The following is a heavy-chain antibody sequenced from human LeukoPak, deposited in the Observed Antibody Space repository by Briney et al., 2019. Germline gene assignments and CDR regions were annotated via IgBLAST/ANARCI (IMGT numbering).Heavy chain of an antibody. CDR3: ARVGGSYSGRYYYYMDV. Sequence: GGSLRLSCAAPEFTFSSYWMSWVRQAPGKGLEWVANIKQDGSEKYYVDSVKGRFTISRDNAKNPLYLQMNSLRAEDTAVYYCARVGGSYSGRYYYYMDVWGKGTTVTVSS. D-gene: IGHD1-26*01. CDR2: IKQDGSEK. V-gene: IGHV3-7*01. CDR1: EFTFSSYW. J-gene: IGHJ6*03.